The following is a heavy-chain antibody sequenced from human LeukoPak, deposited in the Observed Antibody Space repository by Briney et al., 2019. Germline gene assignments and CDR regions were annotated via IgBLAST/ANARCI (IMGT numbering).Heavy chain of an antibody. J-gene: IGHJ5*02. CDR1: GYTFTGYY. CDR3: ARDQIPFWSGYYKVSEYNWFDP. CDR2: INPNSGGT. Sequence: ASVKVSCKASGYTFTGYYMHWVRQAPGQGLEWMGWINPNSGGTNYAQKFQGRVTMTRDTSISTAYMELSRLRSDDTAVYYCARDQIPFWSGYYKVSEYNWFDPWGQGTLVTVSS. V-gene: IGHV1-2*02. D-gene: IGHD3-3*01.